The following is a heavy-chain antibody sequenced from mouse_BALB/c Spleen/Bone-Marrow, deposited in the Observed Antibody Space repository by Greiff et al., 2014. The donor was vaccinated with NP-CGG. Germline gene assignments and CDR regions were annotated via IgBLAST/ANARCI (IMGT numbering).Heavy chain of an antibody. V-gene: IGHV5-17*02. Sequence: VQLKDSGGGLVQPGGSRKLSCAASGFTFSSFGMHWVRQAPEKGLEWVAYISTGSSTIYYADTVKGRFTTSRDNPKNTLFLQMTSLRSEDTAMYYCARSDGAMDYWGQGTSVTVSS. CDR3: ARSDGAMDY. CDR1: GFTFSSFG. J-gene: IGHJ4*01. D-gene: IGHD2-3*01. CDR2: ISTGSSTI.